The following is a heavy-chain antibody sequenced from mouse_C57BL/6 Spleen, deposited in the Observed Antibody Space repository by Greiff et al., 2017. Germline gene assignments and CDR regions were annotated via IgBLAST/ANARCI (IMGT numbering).Heavy chain of an antibody. J-gene: IGHJ1*03. V-gene: IGHV5-9*01. CDR3: ARQNYGGWYFDV. CDR1: GFTFSSYT. D-gene: IGHD1-2*01. Sequence: VQLKQSGGGLVKPGGSLKLSCAASGFTFSSYTMSWVRQTPEQRLEWVATISGGGGNTYYPDSVKGRYPITRDKAKNTLYLQMSSLRSEDTALYYCARQNYGGWYFDVWGTGTTVTVSS. CDR2: ISGGGGNT.